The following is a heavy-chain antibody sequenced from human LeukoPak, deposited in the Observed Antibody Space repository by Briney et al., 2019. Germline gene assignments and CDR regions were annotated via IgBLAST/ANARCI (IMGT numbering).Heavy chain of an antibody. V-gene: IGHV3-23*01. D-gene: IGHD1-26*01. CDR1: GFTFSSYG. CDR2: ISGSGGST. Sequence: GGSLRLSCAASGFTFSSYGMSWVRQAPGKGPEWVSAISGSGGSTYYADSVKGRFTISRDNSKNTLYLQMNSLRAEDTAIYYCAKDHPYSGSHDYWGQGTLVTVSS. CDR3: AKDHPYSGSHDY. J-gene: IGHJ4*02.